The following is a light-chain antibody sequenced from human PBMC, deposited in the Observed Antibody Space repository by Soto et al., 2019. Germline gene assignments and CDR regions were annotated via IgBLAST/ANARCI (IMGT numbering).Light chain of an antibody. CDR3: QQYDKWPPWT. V-gene: IGKV3-15*01. J-gene: IGKJ1*01. CDR2: DAS. Sequence: EIVMTQSPATLSVSPGESDTLSCMASKSVSCNLAWYQQKPGQAPRLLIDDASTRATGIPARFSGGGSGTDFTLTISSLQAEDFAVYYCQQYDKWPPWTVGQRTKVEIK. CDR1: KSVSCN.